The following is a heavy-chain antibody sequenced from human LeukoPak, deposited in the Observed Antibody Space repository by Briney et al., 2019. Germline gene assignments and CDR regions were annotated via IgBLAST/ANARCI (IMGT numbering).Heavy chain of an antibody. Sequence: GGPLRLSCAASEFTFSSYAMSWVRQAPGKGLEWVSAISGSGGTTYYTDSVKGRFTISRDNSKNTLYLQMNSLRAEDTAVYYCAKEFSSSWYYYFDYWGQGTLVTVSS. V-gene: IGHV3-23*01. CDR2: ISGSGGTT. D-gene: IGHD6-13*01. CDR1: EFTFSSYA. CDR3: AKEFSSSWYYYFDY. J-gene: IGHJ4*02.